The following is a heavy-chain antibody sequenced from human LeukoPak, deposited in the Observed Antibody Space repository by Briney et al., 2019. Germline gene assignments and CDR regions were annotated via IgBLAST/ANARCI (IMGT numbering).Heavy chain of an antibody. CDR2: IYYSGRT. V-gene: IGHV4-59*12. Sequence: SETLSLTCSVSGGSISSYYWNWIRQPPGKGLEWIGYIYYSGRTYYNPSLKSRVTISVDTSKNQFSLKLSSVTAADSAVYYCARGGRGSGRNYYYFYMDVWGKGTTVTVSS. CDR3: ARGGRGSGRNYYYFYMDV. CDR1: GGSISSYY. J-gene: IGHJ6*03. D-gene: IGHD6-19*01.